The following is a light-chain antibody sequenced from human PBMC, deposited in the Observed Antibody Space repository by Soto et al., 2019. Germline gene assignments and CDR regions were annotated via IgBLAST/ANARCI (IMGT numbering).Light chain of an antibody. CDR3: QQANSFPLT. Sequence: DIQMTKSPSTLSASVGDRVTITCRASQSISSWLAWYQQKPGKAPKLLIYDASSLESGVPSRFSGSGSGTEFTLTISSLQPDDFATYYCQQANSFPLTCGGGTKG. J-gene: IGKJ4*01. CDR1: QSISSW. CDR2: DAS. V-gene: IGKV1-5*01.